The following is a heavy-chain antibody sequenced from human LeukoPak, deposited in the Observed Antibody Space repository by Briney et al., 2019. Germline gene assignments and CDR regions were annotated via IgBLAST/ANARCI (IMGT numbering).Heavy chain of an antibody. Sequence: SVKVSCKASGGTFSSYAISWVRQAPGQGLEWMGRIIPILGIANYAQKFQGRVTITADKSTSTAYMELSSLRSEDTAVYYCASPRWGIAARRGAWYAFDIWGQGTMVTVSS. J-gene: IGHJ3*02. V-gene: IGHV1-69*04. CDR2: IIPILGIA. CDR3: ASPRWGIAARRGAWYAFDI. D-gene: IGHD6-6*01. CDR1: GGTFSSYA.